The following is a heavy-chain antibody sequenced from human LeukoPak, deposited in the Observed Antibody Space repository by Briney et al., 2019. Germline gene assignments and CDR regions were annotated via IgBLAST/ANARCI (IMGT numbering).Heavy chain of an antibody. CDR3: ARAKKYYYDSSGPTLDY. D-gene: IGHD3-22*01. Sequence: SVKVSCKASGGTFSSYAISWVRQAPGQGLEWMGGIIPIFGTANYAQKFQGRVTITTDESTSTAYMELSSLRSEDTAVYYCARAKKYYYDSSGPTLDYWGQVTLVTVSS. J-gene: IGHJ4*02. CDR1: GGTFSSYA. CDR2: IIPIFGTA. V-gene: IGHV1-69*05.